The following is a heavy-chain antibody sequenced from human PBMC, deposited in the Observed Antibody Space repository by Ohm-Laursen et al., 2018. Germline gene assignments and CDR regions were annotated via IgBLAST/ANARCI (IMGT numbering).Heavy chain of an antibody. J-gene: IGHJ5*02. Sequence: RSLRLSCAASGLIFSDYGMHWVRQAPGKGLEWVAVIWHDGSRKFHADSVKGRFTISRDNAKNSLYLQMNSLRAEDTALYYCAKADSIAVAGNVPTLFDPWGQGTLVTVSA. V-gene: IGHV3-33*03. CDR2: IWHDGSRK. D-gene: IGHD6-19*01. CDR1: GLIFSDYG. CDR3: AKADSIAVAGNVPTLFDP.